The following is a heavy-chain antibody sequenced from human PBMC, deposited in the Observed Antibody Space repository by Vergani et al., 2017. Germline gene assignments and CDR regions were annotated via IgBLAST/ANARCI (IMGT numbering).Heavy chain of an antibody. Sequence: QMQLVQSGAEVKKTGSSVKVSCKASGYTFTYRYLHWVRQAPGQGLEWMGWISAYNGNTNYPEKFQGRLTMTTDTSTRTAYMELRSLRSDDTAVYYCAKEPYSSGLDWFDPWGQGTLVTVSS. CDR1: GYTFTYRY. J-gene: IGHJ5*02. D-gene: IGHD6-19*01. V-gene: IGHV1-18*04. CDR2: ISAYNGNT. CDR3: AKEPYSSGLDWFDP.